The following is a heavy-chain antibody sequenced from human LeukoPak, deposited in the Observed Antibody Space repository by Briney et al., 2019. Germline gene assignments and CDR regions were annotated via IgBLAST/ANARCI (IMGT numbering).Heavy chain of an antibody. CDR3: ARGQVPAARGYNWFDP. V-gene: IGHV4-34*01. Sequence: SETLSLTCAVYGWSFNDYYWNWVRQPPGKGLEWIGEINARGGTNYNPSLKSRVTISVDSSKNQFSLTLTSMIAADTAIYYCARGQVPAARGYNWFDPWGRGTLVTVSS. J-gene: IGHJ5*02. D-gene: IGHD2-2*01. CDR2: INARGGT. CDR1: GWSFNDYY.